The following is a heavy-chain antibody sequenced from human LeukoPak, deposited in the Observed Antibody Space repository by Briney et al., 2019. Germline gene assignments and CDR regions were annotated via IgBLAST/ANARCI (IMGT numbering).Heavy chain of an antibody. CDR2: INHSGST. V-gene: IGHV4-34*01. Sequence: SETLSLTCAVYGGSFSGYYWSWIRQPPGKGLEWIGEINHSGSTNYNPSLKSRVTISVDTSKNQFSLKLSSVTAADTAVYYCARGRYGSGWYVGKYYFDYWGQGTLVTVSS. D-gene: IGHD6-19*01. CDR3: ARGRYGSGWYVGKYYFDY. CDR1: GGSFSGYY. J-gene: IGHJ4*02.